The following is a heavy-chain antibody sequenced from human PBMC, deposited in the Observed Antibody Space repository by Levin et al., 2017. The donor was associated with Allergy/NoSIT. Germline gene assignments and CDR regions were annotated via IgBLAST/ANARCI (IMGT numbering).Heavy chain of an antibody. CDR1: GYTFTSSF. CDR3: ARAHVDIEVVLPTPVDAFDI. CDR2: INPTSGST. J-gene: IGHJ3*02. Sequence: RASVKVSCKASGYTFTSSFIHWMRQAPGQGLEWMGIINPTSGSTTYAQKFQGRVTMTRDTSTSTVYMQLTSLRSEDTAVYYCARAHVDIEVVLPTPVDAFDIWGQGTMVIVSS. D-gene: IGHD2-15*01. V-gene: IGHV1-46*01.